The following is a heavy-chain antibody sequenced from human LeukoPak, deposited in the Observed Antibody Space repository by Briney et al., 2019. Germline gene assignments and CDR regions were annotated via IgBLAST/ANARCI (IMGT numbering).Heavy chain of an antibody. CDR2: ISGYNGNT. D-gene: IGHD3-10*01. CDR1: GYSFIGYY. V-gene: IGHV1-18*04. CDR3: ARDSMVRGATLDH. Sequence: ASVKVSCKASGYSFIGYYMHWVRQAPGQGLEWMAWISGYNGNTNYAQKFQGRVTMSTDTSTGTVYMELRSLRSADTAVYYCARDSMVRGATLDHWGQGTLVTVSS. J-gene: IGHJ4*02.